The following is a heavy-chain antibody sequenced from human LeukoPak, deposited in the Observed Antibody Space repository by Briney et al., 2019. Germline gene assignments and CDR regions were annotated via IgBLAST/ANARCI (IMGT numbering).Heavy chain of an antibody. CDR3: ALSGGYCSSTSCYVDDAFDI. Sequence: GGSLRLSCEASGFTFSSFGMHWVRQAPGRGLEWVALISYDGTNKYYAGSVKGRFTISRDNSKNTLYLQMNGLTAEDTAVYYCALSGGYCSSTSCYVDDAFDIWGQGTMVTVSS. CDR1: GFTFSSFG. V-gene: IGHV3-30*03. CDR2: ISYDGTNK. J-gene: IGHJ3*02. D-gene: IGHD2-2*03.